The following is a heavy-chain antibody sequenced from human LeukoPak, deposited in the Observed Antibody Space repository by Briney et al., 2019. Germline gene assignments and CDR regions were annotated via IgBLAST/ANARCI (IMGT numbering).Heavy chain of an antibody. J-gene: IGHJ5*02. CDR2: IFYSGNA. CDR3: ARENSGSYLRKWFDP. Sequence: KPSATLSLTCTVSGDSISSGVYYWSWIRQYPGRGLEWIGYIFYSGNAYYNPSLKSRATMSVDTSKNQFSLRLRSVTAADTAIYYCARENSGSYLRKWFDPWGQGSLVTVSS. V-gene: IGHV4-31*03. CDR1: GDSISSGVYY. D-gene: IGHD1-26*01.